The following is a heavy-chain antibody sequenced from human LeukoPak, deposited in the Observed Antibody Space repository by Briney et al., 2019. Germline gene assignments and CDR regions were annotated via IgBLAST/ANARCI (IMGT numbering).Heavy chain of an antibody. CDR2: MSPNSGNT. CDR1: GYTFTSYD. Sequence: ASVKVSCKASGYTFTSYDVNWVRQATGQGLEWMGWMSPNSGNTGYAQKFQGIVTMTRNTAISTAYMELSSLRFEDTAVYYCARVVPYGWVDILTGSFDYWGQGTLVTVSS. CDR3: ARVVPYGWVDILTGSFDY. D-gene: IGHD3-9*01. J-gene: IGHJ4*02. V-gene: IGHV1-8*01.